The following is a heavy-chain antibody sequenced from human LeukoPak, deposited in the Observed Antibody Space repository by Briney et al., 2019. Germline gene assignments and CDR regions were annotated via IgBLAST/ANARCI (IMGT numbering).Heavy chain of an antibody. CDR1: GFTFSSYV. CDR3: AKDQQWLEYFDY. J-gene: IGHJ4*02. CDR2: ISGSAGST. D-gene: IGHD6-19*01. Sequence: GGSLRLSGAASGFTFSSYVMSWVRQAPGKGLEWVSSISGSAGSTYYTDSVKGRFAISRDNSKNTLYLQMNSLRDEDTAVYYCAKDQQWLEYFDYWGQGILVTVSS. V-gene: IGHV3-23*01.